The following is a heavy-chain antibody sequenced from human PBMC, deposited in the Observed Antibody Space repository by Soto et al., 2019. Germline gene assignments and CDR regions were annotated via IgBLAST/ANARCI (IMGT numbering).Heavy chain of an antibody. J-gene: IGHJ2*01. CDR1: GFTVSSNY. D-gene: IGHD3-22*01. Sequence: EVQLVESGGGLIQPGGSLRLSCAASGFTVSSNYMSWVRQAPGKGLEWVSVIYSGGSTYYADSVKGRFTISRDNSKNTLYLQMNSLRAEETAVYYCARCLTYYYDSSGYYYGWYFDLWGRGTLVTVSA. CDR2: IYSGGST. V-gene: IGHV3-53*01. CDR3: ARCLTYYYDSSGYYYGWYFDL.